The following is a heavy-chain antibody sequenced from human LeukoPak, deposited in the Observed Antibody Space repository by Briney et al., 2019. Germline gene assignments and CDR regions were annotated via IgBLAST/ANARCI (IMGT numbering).Heavy chain of an antibody. CDR2: INHSGST. V-gene: IGHV4-34*01. CDR1: GGSFSGYY. CDR3: ASGYSGYDYYMDV. Sequence: SETLSLTCAVYGGSFSGYYWSWIRQPPGKGLEWIGEINHSGSTNYNPSLKGRVTISVDTSKNQFSLKLSSVTAADTAVYYCASGYSGYDYYMDVWGKGTTVTVSS. D-gene: IGHD5-12*01. J-gene: IGHJ6*03.